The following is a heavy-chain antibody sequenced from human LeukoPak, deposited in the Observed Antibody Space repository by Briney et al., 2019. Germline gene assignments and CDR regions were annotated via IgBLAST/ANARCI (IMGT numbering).Heavy chain of an antibody. Sequence: ASVKVSCRASGYTFTGNYMHWVRQAPGQGLEWMGLINPNSGGTRYVQKFEGRVTMTRDTSISTAYMELNSLRSDDTAVYYCARDGETTMVRGVPNWFDSWGQGTLVTVSS. D-gene: IGHD3-10*01. CDR3: ARDGETTMVRGVPNWFDS. CDR1: GYTFTGNY. J-gene: IGHJ5*01. CDR2: INPNSGGT. V-gene: IGHV1-2*02.